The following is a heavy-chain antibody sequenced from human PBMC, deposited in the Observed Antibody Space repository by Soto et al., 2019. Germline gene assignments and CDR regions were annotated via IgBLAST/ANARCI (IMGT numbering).Heavy chain of an antibody. V-gene: IGHV1-69*13. CDR2: IIPIFGTA. Sequence: SVKVSCKAAVCTYSSYASSCGLLAPGLGLEWMGGIIPIFGTANYAQKFQGRVTITADESTSTAYMELSSLRSEDTAVYYCARGVEADLGYYSGMDVWGQGTTVTVSS. CDR3: ARGVEADLGYYSGMDV. CDR1: VCTYSSYA. D-gene: IGHD2-2*01. J-gene: IGHJ6*02.